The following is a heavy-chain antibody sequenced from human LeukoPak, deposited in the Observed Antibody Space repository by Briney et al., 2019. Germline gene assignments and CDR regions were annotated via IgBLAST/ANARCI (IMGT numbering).Heavy chain of an antibody. V-gene: IGHV4-61*02. J-gene: IGHJ6*04. CDR2: IYTSGST. D-gene: IGHD6-19*01. CDR1: GGSISSGSYY. CDR3: ARAQWLGLMDV. Sequence: SQTLSLTCTVSGGSISSGSYYWSWIRQPAGKGLEWIGRIYTSGSTNYNPSLKSRVTISVDTSKNQFSLKLNSVTAADTAVYYCARAQWLGLMDVWGKGTTVTVSS.